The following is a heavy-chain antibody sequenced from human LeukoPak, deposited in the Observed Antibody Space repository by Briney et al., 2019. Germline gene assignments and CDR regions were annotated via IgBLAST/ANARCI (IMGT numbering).Heavy chain of an antibody. D-gene: IGHD2-2*01. V-gene: IGHV1-8*01. CDR1: GYTFTSCD. CDR3: ARGIIHDCSSTSYFHPLDY. Sequence: ASVKVSCKASGYTFTSCDINWVRQATGQGLEWMGWMNPNSGNTGYAQKFQGRVTMTRNTSISTAYMELSSLRSEDTAVYYCARGIIHDCSSTSYFHPLDYWGQGTLVTVSS. J-gene: IGHJ4*02. CDR2: MNPNSGNT.